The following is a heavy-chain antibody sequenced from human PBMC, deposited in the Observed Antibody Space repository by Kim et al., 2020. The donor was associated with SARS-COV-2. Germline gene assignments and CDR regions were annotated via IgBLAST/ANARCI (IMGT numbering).Heavy chain of an antibody. J-gene: IGHJ6*02. D-gene: IGHD3-9*01. CDR1: GYTFTSYA. CDR3: AREDKTYVLRYFDWSSDDYYGMDV. V-gene: IGHV1-3*01. CDR2: INAGNGNT. Sequence: ASVKVSCKASGYTFTSYAMHWVRQAPGQRLEWMGWINAGNGNTKYSQKFQGRVTITRDTSASTAYMELSSLRSEDTAVYYCAREDKTYVLRYFDWSSDDYYGMDVWGQGTTVTVSS.